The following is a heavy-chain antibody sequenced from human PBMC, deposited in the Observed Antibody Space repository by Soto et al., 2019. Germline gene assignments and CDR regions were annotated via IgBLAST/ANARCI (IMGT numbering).Heavy chain of an antibody. Sequence: WGSLRLSCAASGFTFSIFAMSWVRQSPGKGLEGVSTISGSGGSTYYADAVKGRFTISRDNSMGTLYLQMKSLRVEDTAIYYCAKEVSLGSTVDLGYWGQGALVTVSS. D-gene: IGHD7-27*01. V-gene: IGHV3-23*01. CDR1: GFTFSIFA. J-gene: IGHJ4*02. CDR2: ISGSGGST. CDR3: AKEVSLGSTVDLGY.